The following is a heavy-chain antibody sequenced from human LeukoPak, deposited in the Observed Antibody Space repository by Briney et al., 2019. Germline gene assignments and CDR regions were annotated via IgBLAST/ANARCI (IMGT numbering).Heavy chain of an antibody. D-gene: IGHD2-8*01. CDR3: ARDVDSTNWFDP. J-gene: IGHJ5*02. CDR1: GYTFTRYF. V-gene: IGHV1-46*01. Sequence: ASVKVSCKASGYTFTRYFMHWVRQAPGQGLEWMGVINPSDGGTSYAQKFQGRVTMTRDTPASTLYMELSSLRSEDTAVYYCARDVDSTNWFDPWGQGTLVTVSS. CDR2: INPSDGGT.